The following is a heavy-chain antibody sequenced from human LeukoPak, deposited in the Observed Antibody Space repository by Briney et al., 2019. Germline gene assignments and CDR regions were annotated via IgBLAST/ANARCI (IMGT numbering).Heavy chain of an antibody. CDR3: ASDLVGATSHDAFDI. D-gene: IGHD1-26*01. J-gene: IGHJ3*02. Sequence: GGSRSLSWVLSGSSLEVFAMRGVRQPQGRGLEWVCGIIWMGGHTVYADSVKGRFTISRDNAKNTLYLKMNSLRAEDTALYHCASDLVGATSHDAFDIWGQGTMVTVSS. V-gene: IGHV3-20*01. CDR1: GSSLEVFA. CDR2: IIWMGGHT.